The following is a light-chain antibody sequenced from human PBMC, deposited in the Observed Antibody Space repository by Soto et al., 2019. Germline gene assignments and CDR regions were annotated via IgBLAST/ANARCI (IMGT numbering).Light chain of an antibody. J-gene: IGLJ2*01. CDR1: SSDVGGYNY. CDR2: EVS. V-gene: IGLV2-8*01. Sequence: QPVLTQPPSASGSPGQSVTLSCTGTSSDVGGYNYVSWYQQHPGKAPKLMIYEVSKRPSGVPHRFAGSKSGNTASPTVSGLQEEDEADYYCSSNAGSNNLVFGGGTKRTVL. CDR3: SSNAGSNNLV.